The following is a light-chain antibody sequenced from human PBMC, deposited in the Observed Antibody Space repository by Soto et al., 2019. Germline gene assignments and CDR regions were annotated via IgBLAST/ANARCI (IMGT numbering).Light chain of an antibody. CDR2: AAS. V-gene: IGKV1-39*01. Sequence: DIQMTQSPSSLSASVGYRFTVTCRASQSIRGYLNWYQQKPGEAPKLLIYAASSLHSGVPSRFSGSGSGTDFTLTISSLHPEDFATYSCQQTYRTPLTFGGGTKVDIK. J-gene: IGKJ4*01. CDR3: QQTYRTPLT. CDR1: QSIRGY.